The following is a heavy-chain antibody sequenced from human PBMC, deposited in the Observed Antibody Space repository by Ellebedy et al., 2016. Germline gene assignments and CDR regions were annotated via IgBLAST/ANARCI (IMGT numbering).Heavy chain of an antibody. D-gene: IGHD2-21*01. V-gene: IGHV3-30*18. CDR1: GFTFSSYG. CDR3: AKDCGGEGFDY. J-gene: IGHJ4*02. CDR2: ISYDGSNK. Sequence: GESLKISCAASGFTFSSYGMHWVRQAPGKGLEWVAVISYDGSNKYYADSVKGRFTISRDNSKNTLYLQMNSLRAEDTAVYYCAKDCGGEGFDYWGQGTLVTVSS.